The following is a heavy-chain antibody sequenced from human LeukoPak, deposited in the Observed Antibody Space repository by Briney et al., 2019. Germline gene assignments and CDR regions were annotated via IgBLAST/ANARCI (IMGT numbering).Heavy chain of an antibody. J-gene: IGHJ4*02. CDR1: GYTLTSVE. CDR3: AREGIIAAADY. V-gene: IGHV1-8*03. CDR2: MNAYSGNT. D-gene: IGHD6-13*01. Sequence: SVKPSCKPSGYTLTSVEINRVRQAAGPELDWMGWMNAYSGNTGYAQKFQGRVTITRNTSISTAYMELSSLRSEDTAVYYCAREGIIAAADYWGQGTLVTVSS.